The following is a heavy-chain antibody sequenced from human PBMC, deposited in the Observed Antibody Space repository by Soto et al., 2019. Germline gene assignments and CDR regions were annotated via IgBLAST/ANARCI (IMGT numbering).Heavy chain of an antibody. Sequence: ASVKVSCKASGYTFTSYGISWVRQAPGQGLEWMGWISAYNGNTNYAQKLQGRVTMTTDTSTSTAYMELRSLRSDDTAVYYCARDNLLGDFWSGYLNWFYSWGKGTLVPVSS. CDR1: GYTFTSYG. D-gene: IGHD3-3*01. CDR2: ISAYNGNT. J-gene: IGHJ5*01. V-gene: IGHV1-18*01. CDR3: ARDNLLGDFWSGYLNWFYS.